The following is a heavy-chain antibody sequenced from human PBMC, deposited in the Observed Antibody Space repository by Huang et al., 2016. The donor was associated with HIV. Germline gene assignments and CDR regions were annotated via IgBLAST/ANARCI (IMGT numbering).Heavy chain of an antibody. J-gene: IGHJ3*02. CDR2: IYYSGST. CDR3: ARNFGPDAFDI. D-gene: IGHD3-10*01. Sequence: QLQLQESGPGLVKPSETLSLTCTVSGGAISSSSYYWGWIRQPPGKGREGIGNIYYSGSTSYNPSLKSRVTMSVDPSKNQFSLKLSSVTAADTAVYYCARNFGPDAFDIWGQGTMVTVSS. V-gene: IGHV4-39*01. CDR1: GGAISSSSYY.